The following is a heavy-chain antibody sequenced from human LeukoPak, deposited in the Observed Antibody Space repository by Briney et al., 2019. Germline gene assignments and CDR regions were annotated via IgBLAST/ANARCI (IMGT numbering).Heavy chain of an antibody. J-gene: IGHJ5*02. V-gene: IGHV1-69*01. CDR3: ARVKRGYCSSTSCSNWFDP. CDR1: GGTFSSYA. Sequence: SVKVSCKASGGTFSSYAISWVRQAPGQGLEWMGGNIPIFGTANYAQKFQGRVTITADESTSTAYMELSSLRSEDTAVYYCARVKRGYCSSTSCSNWFDPWGQGTLVTVSS. CDR2: NIPIFGTA. D-gene: IGHD2-2*01.